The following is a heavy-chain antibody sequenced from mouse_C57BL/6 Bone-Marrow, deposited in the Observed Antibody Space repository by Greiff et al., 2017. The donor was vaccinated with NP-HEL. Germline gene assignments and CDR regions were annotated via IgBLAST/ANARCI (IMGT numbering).Heavy chain of an antibody. Sequence: EVQLQQSGPVLVKPGASVKMSCKASGYTFTDYYMNWVKQSHGKSLEWIGVINPYNGGTSYNQKFKGKATLTVDKSSSTAYMELNSLTSEDSAVYYCAREGGYGRGYFDVWGTGTTVTVSS. CDR2: INPYNGGT. J-gene: IGHJ1*03. CDR1: GYTFTDYY. V-gene: IGHV1-19*01. CDR3: AREGGYGRGYFDV. D-gene: IGHD1-1*01.